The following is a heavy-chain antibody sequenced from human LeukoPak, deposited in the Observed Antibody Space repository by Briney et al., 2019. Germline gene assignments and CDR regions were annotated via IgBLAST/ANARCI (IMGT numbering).Heavy chain of an antibody. CDR3: ARGGSILVYFQH. CDR2: IIPIFGTA. CDR1: GGTFSSYA. Sequence: SVKVSCKASGGTFSSYAISWVRQAPGQGLEWMGGIIPIFGTANYAQKFQGRVTITTDESTSTAYMELSSLRSEDTAVYYCARGGSILVYFQHWGQGTLVTVSS. J-gene: IGHJ1*01. D-gene: IGHD2-21*01. V-gene: IGHV1-69*05.